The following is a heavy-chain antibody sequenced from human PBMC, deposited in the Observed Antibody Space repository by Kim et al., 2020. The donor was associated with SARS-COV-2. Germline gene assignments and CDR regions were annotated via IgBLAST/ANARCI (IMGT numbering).Heavy chain of an antibody. J-gene: IGHJ5*02. CDR2: IYYSGST. Sequence: SETLSLTCTVSGGSISSSSYYWGWIRQPPGKGLEWIGSIYYSGSTYYNPSLKSRVTISVDTSKNQFSLKLSSVTAADTAVYYCARTQYSYEGNWFDPWGQGTLVTVSS. D-gene: IGHD6-6*01. CDR1: GGSISSSSYY. CDR3: ARTQYSYEGNWFDP. V-gene: IGHV4-39*01.